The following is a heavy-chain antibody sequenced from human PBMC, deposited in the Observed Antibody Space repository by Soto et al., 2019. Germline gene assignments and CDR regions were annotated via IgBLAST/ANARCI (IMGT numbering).Heavy chain of an antibody. CDR1: GYTFTSYY. Sequence: QVQLVQSGAEVKKPGASVNVSCKASGYTFTSYYIHWVRQAPGQGLEWMGWINCNSGGTNYAQKFQGRATVTRDTSISTIYTELSRLRSDDTAVYYCAREGLGGEKDYWGQGTLVTVSS. CDR3: AREGLGGEKDY. D-gene: IGHD7-27*01. CDR2: INCNSGGT. J-gene: IGHJ4*02. V-gene: IGHV1-2*02.